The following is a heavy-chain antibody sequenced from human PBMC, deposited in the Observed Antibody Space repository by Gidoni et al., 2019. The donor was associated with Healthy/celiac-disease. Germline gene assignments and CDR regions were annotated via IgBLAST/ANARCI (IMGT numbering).Heavy chain of an antibody. Sequence: QVQLQQWGAGLLKPSETLSLTCAVYGGSFSGYYWSWIRQPPGKGLEWIGEINHSGSTNYNPSLKSRVTISVDTSKNQFSLKLSSVTAADTAVYYCARPESNAFDIWGQGTMVTVSS. J-gene: IGHJ3*02. CDR1: GGSFSGYY. CDR3: ARPESNAFDI. V-gene: IGHV4-34*01. CDR2: INHSGST.